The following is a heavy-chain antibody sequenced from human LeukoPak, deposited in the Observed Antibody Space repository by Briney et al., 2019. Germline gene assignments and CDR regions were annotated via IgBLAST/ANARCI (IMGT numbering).Heavy chain of an antibody. Sequence: SETLSLTCAVCGGSFSGYYWSWIRQPPGKGLEWIGEINHSGSTNYNPSLKSRVTISVDTSKNQFSLKLSSVTAADTAVYYCARELMVRSSWYSETTKRGWFDPWGQGTLVTVSS. J-gene: IGHJ5*02. V-gene: IGHV4-34*01. D-gene: IGHD6-13*01. CDR3: ARELMVRSSWYSETTKRGWFDP. CDR2: INHSGST. CDR1: GGSFSGYY.